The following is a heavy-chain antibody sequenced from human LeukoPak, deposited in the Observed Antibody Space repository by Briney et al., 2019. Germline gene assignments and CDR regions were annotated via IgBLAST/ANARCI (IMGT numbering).Heavy chain of an antibody. CDR2: IFHSGTT. CDR3: ARLGGYSYGARIFDY. D-gene: IGHD5-18*01. CDR1: GSITSTSYY. Sequence: SETLSLTCTVSGSITSTSYYWAWIRQPPGKGLQWIASIFHSGTTYFNPSLKSRVTLSIDTSRSQYSLQLASVTAADTALYYCARLGGYSYGARIFDYWGQGIRVAVSS. J-gene: IGHJ4*02. V-gene: IGHV4-39*01.